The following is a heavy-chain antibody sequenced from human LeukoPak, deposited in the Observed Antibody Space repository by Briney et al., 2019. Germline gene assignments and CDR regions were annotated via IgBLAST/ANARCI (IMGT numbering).Heavy chain of an antibody. CDR2: IDPSYSYT. Sequence: GESLRISRNSPGYSLPSYWITWGRQMPGQGPEWIGRIDPSYSYTNYSSSFQGHVTISADKSISTAYLQWSSLKASDTAMYYCARHALSGSESPYEYWGLGTLVTVSS. CDR1: GYSLPSYW. CDR3: ARHALSGSESPYEY. J-gene: IGHJ4*02. D-gene: IGHD3-10*01. V-gene: IGHV5-10-1*01.